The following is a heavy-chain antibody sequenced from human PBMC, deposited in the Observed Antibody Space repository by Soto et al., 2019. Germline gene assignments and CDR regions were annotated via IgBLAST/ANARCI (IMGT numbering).Heavy chain of an antibody. Sequence: QVQLVESGGGVVQPGRSLRLSCAASGFTFGSYGMHWVRQAPGKGLEWVAVIWYDGSNKYYADSVTGRFTISRDNSKNTLYLQRNSLRAEDTDVYYCERVHKAYSSGWLPSLAFGHWGQGTLLTVSS. CDR3: ERVHKAYSSGWLPSLAFGH. V-gene: IGHV3-33*01. J-gene: IGHJ4*02. CDR2: IWYDGSNK. D-gene: IGHD6-19*01. CDR1: GFTFGSYG.